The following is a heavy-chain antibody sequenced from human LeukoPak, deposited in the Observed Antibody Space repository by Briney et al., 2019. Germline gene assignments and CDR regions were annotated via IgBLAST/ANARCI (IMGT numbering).Heavy chain of an antibody. V-gene: IGHV3-74*01. CDR3: AKDLHYGSADY. Sequence: GGSLRLSCAASGFTFSSYWMHWVRQAPGKGLVWVSRINSDGSTTNYADSVKGRFTISRDNAKDALYLQMNSLRAEDTAVYYCAKDLHYGSADYWGQGTLVTVSS. D-gene: IGHD3-10*01. CDR1: GFTFSSYW. CDR2: INSDGSTT. J-gene: IGHJ4*02.